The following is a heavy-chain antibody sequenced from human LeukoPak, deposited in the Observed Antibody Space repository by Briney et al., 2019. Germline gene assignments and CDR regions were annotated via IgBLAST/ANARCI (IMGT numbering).Heavy chain of an antibody. Sequence: ASVKVSCKASGYTFINYGITWVRQAPGQGLDWMGWINAYNSAYHGNTHYAQKLQGRVTMTTDTSTNTGYMELRSLRSDDTAVYYCAREYGSGSYTGIDYWGQGTLVTVSS. D-gene: IGHD3-10*01. CDR3: AREYGSGSYTGIDY. CDR1: GYTFINYG. V-gene: IGHV1-18*01. CDR2: INAYNSAYHGNT. J-gene: IGHJ4*02.